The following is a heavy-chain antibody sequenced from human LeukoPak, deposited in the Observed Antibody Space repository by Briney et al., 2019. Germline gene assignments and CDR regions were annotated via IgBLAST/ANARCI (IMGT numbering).Heavy chain of an antibody. CDR2: ISGSGGST. CDR1: GFTFSSYA. Sequence: GALRLSCAASGFTFSSYAMSWARQAPGKGLGWVSAISGSGGSTYYADSVKGRFTISRDTSKNTLYLQMNSLRAEDTAVYYCAKGTSGSYPLTDFDYWGQGTLVTVSS. CDR3: AKGTSGSYPLTDFDY. V-gene: IGHV3-23*01. J-gene: IGHJ4*02. D-gene: IGHD1-26*01.